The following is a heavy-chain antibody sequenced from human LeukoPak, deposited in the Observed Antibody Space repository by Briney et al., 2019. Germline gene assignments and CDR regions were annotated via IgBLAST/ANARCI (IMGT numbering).Heavy chain of an antibody. V-gene: IGHV1-18*01. Sequence: ASVKVSCKASAYTFTSYGVSWVRQAPGQGLEWMGWISAYNGSTHYAQKLQGRVTMTTDTSTSTAYMELSSLRSEDTAVYCCARVKGSSWPDSWGQGTLVTVSS. CDR1: AYTFTSYG. CDR3: ARVKGSSWPDS. J-gene: IGHJ4*02. CDR2: ISAYNGST. D-gene: IGHD6-13*01.